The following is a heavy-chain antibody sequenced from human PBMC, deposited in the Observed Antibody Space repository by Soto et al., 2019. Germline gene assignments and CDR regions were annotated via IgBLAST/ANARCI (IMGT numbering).Heavy chain of an antibody. CDR2: ISSSGDAI. J-gene: IGHJ6*02. V-gene: IGHV3-48*02. D-gene: IGHD2-15*01. Sequence: EVQLVESGGDLVQPGGSLRLSCAASGFIFSDYTMTWVRQAPGRGLEFVSHISSSGDAIFYAESVKGRFTVSRDNAKNSMYLQMNSLRDDDTAVYFSARDHGGCNWFVGVYYFFGMDVWGQGTAVTVSS. CDR3: ARDHGGCNWFVGVYYFFGMDV. CDR1: GFIFSDYT.